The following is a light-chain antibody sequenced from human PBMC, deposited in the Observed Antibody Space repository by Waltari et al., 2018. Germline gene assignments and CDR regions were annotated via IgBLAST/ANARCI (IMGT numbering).Light chain of an antibody. J-gene: IGKJ4*01. CDR1: QTITCSW. Sequence: EIVLTHSPGTLSVSSVDRVTVSCRASQTITCSWLTWYHQKPGQAPRLPIYGASNRAPGIPDRFSGSGSGTDFTLTISRLEPEDSAVYYCQQYDGSVVTFGGGTKVEIK. CDR3: QQYDGSVVT. V-gene: IGKV3-20*01. CDR2: GAS.